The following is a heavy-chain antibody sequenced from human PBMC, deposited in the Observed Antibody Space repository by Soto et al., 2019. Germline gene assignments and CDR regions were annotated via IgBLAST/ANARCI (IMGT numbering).Heavy chain of an antibody. V-gene: IGHV3-48*01. CDR2: ISSSSSTI. J-gene: IGHJ3*02. CDR1: GFTFSSYS. Sequence: VQLVESGGGLVQPGGSLRLSCAASGFTFSSYSMNWVRQAPGKGLEWVSYISSSSSTIYYADSVKGRFTISRDNAKNSLYLQMNSLRAEDTAVYYCARDESGDYTGSRAFDIWGQGTMVTVSS. D-gene: IGHD4-17*01. CDR3: ARDESGDYTGSRAFDI.